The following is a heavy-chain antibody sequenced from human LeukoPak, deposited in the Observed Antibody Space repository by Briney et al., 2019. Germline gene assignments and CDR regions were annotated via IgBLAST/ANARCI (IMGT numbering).Heavy chain of an antibody. CDR1: GFTFNSYA. Sequence: GRSLRLSCAASGFTFNSYAMHWVRQAPGKGLEWVAVISYDGSNQYFADSVKGRFTISRDNSKNTLYLQMNSLRPEDTAVYYCAREKLFRSSRPPYYGMDVWGQGTTVTVSS. J-gene: IGHJ6*02. D-gene: IGHD6-13*01. V-gene: IGHV3-30-3*01. CDR3: AREKLFRSSRPPYYGMDV. CDR2: ISYDGSNQ.